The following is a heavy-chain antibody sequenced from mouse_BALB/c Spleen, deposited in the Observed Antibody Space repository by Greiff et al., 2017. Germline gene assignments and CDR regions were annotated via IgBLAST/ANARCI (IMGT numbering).Heavy chain of an antibody. CDR2: ILPGSGST. CDR1: GYTFSSYW. J-gene: IGHJ4*01. D-gene: IGHD2-14*01. V-gene: IGHV1-9*01. CDR3: ARGESYHREEDAMDH. Sequence: VQLQQSGAELMKPGASVKISCKATGYTFSSYWIEWVKQRPGHGLEWIGEILPGSGSTNYNEKFKGKATFTADTSSNTAYMQLSSLTSEDSAVYYRARGESYHREEDAMDHRGQGTSVTVSS.